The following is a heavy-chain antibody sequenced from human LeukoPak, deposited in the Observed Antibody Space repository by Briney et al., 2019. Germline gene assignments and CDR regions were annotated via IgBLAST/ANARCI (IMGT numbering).Heavy chain of an antibody. D-gene: IGHD3-16*02. CDR1: GFTFSYYG. CDR2: IRYDGNDK. Sequence: PGGSLRLSCAASGFTFSYYGIHWVRQAPGKGLEWVAFIRYDGNDKYYAKSVKGRFTISRDTSRNTVSLQMNSLRLEDTAIYYCAKDGGYPGGSPDAFDIWGQGTMVTVSS. V-gene: IGHV3-30*02. CDR3: AKDGGYPGGSPDAFDI. J-gene: IGHJ3*02.